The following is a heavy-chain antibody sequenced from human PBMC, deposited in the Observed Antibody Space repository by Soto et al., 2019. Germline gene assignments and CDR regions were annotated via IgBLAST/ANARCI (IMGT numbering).Heavy chain of an antibody. CDR3: AGMPYTSGLRFDP. CDR2: IYQSGVT. Sequence: SETLSLTCNMSGDSYSISTYSWSWIRQPPGKALQWIGFIYQSGVTSYNPSLASRVSISLDRSNNQCSLKLKSVTAADTAVYFCAGMPYTSGLRFDPWGPGTLVTVS. CDR1: GDSYSISTYS. V-gene: IGHV4-30-2*01. D-gene: IGHD6-19*01. J-gene: IGHJ5*02.